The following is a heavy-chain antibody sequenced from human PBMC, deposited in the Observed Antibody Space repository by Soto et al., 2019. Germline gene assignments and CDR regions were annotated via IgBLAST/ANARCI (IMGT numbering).Heavy chain of an antibody. V-gene: IGHV4-59*01. CDR1: GGSISSYY. Sequence: QVQLQESGPGLVKPSETLSLTCTVSGGSISSYYWSWIRQPPGKGLEWIGYIYYSGSTNYNPSIKSRVTISVDTSKNQFSLKLSSVTAADTAVYYCAREATDTAMVSYFDYWGQGTLVTVSS. J-gene: IGHJ4*02. CDR3: AREATDTAMVSYFDY. CDR2: IYYSGST. D-gene: IGHD5-18*01.